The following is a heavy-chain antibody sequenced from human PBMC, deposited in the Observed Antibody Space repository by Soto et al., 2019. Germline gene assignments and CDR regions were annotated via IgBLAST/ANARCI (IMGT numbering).Heavy chain of an antibody. D-gene: IGHD2-2*01. J-gene: IGHJ6*02. CDR3: ARGRHCSSTSCYGVEGYYYGMDV. Sequence: QVQLVQSGAEVKKPGASVKVSCKASGYTFTSYDINWVRQATGQGLEWMGWMNPNSGNTGYAQKFQGRVTMTRNTSISTAYMELSSLRSEDTAVYYCARGRHCSSTSCYGVEGYYYGMDVWGQGTTVTVSS. V-gene: IGHV1-8*01. CDR1: GYTFTSYD. CDR2: MNPNSGNT.